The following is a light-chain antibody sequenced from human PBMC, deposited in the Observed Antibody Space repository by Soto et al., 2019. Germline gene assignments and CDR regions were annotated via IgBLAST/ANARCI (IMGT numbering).Light chain of an antibody. CDR1: QTISTL. Sequence: DIQMTQSPSTLSASVGDRVTITCRASQTISTLLAWYQQRPGKAPNLLIYKAFSLESGVPSRFSGSGSGTEFTLTISILQPDDFATYFCQQYSTYPWTFGQGTKVEVK. CDR3: QQYSTYPWT. V-gene: IGKV1-5*03. CDR2: KAF. J-gene: IGKJ1*01.